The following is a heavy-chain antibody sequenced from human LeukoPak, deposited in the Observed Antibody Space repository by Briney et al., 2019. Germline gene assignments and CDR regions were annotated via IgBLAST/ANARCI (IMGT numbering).Heavy chain of an antibody. CDR3: ARAGYSSGWYNGLVV. Sequence: DSVKGRFTISRDTSKNTLYLQMNSLRAEDTAVYYCARAGYSSGWYNGLVVWRQGTTVTVCS. D-gene: IGHD6-19*01. J-gene: IGHJ6*02. V-gene: IGHV3-30*01.